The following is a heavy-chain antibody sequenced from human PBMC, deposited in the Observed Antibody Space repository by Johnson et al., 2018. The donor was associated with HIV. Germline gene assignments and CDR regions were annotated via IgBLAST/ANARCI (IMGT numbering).Heavy chain of an antibody. J-gene: IGHJ3*02. Sequence: VQLVESGGGLVQPGGSLRLSCAASGFSVSSNYMSWVRQAPGKGLEWVSVIYSAGSTNYADSVKGSFTISSDNSNNTLYLLMNSLRAEDTAVYYCASGSWELSEDAFHIWGQGTIVTVSS. CDR2: IYSAGST. V-gene: IGHV3-66*01. CDR3: ASGSWELSEDAFHI. D-gene: IGHD1-26*01. CDR1: GFSVSSNY.